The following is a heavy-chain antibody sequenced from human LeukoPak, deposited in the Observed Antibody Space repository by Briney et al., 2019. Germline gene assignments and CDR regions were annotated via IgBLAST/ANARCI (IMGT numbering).Heavy chain of an antibody. CDR3: ARDQLDIVVVPAAYYYYYGMDV. J-gene: IGHJ6*04. CDR1: GFTFSSYG. Sequence: GRSLRLSCAASGFTFSSYGMHGVRQAPGKGLEWGAVIWYDGSNKYYADSVKGRFTISRDNSKNTLYLQMNSLRAEDTAVYYCARDQLDIVVVPAAYYYYYGMDVWGKGTTVTVSS. D-gene: IGHD2-2*03. V-gene: IGHV3-33*01. CDR2: IWYDGSNK.